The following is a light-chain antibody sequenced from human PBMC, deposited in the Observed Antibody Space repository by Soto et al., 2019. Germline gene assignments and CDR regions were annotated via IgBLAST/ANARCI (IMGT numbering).Light chain of an antibody. Sequence: QSVLPQPASVSGSPGQSITICCTGTSSDIGHYDYVSWYQQHPGKAPKLTIYHVTYRPSGVSNRYSGYKSGNSASLTISGLQADDEADYYCCSLTTSHTYVFGSGTKVTVL. J-gene: IGLJ1*01. CDR1: SSDIGHYDY. CDR2: HVT. CDR3: CSLTTSHTYV. V-gene: IGLV2-14*03.